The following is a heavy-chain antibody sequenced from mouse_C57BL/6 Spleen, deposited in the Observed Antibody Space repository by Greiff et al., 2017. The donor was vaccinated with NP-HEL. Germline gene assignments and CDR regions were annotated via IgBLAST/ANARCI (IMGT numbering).Heavy chain of an antibody. J-gene: IGHJ4*01. CDR2: INPSTGGT. V-gene: IGHV1-42*01. D-gene: IGHD4-1*01. CDR1: GYSFTGYY. CDR3: ARYWDLYAMDY. Sequence: VQLQQSGPELVKPGASVKISCKASGYSFTGYYMNWVKQSPEKSLEWIGEINPSTGGTTYIQKFKAKATLTVDKSSSTAYMQLKSLTSEDSAVYYCARYWDLYAMDYWGQGTSVTVSS.